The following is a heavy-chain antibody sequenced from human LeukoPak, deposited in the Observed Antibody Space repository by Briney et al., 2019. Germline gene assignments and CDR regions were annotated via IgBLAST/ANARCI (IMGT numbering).Heavy chain of an antibody. D-gene: IGHD6-13*01. CDR1: GFTFSSYS. CDR3: ARDLASGIAAAGTVHWFDP. V-gene: IGHV3-21*01. J-gene: IGHJ5*02. CDR2: ISSSSSYI. Sequence: GGSLRLSCAASGFTFSSYSMNWARQAPGKGLEWVSSISSSSSYIYYADSVKGRFTISRDNAKNSLYLQMNSLRAEDTAVYYCARDLASGIAAAGTVHWFDPWGQGTLVTVSS.